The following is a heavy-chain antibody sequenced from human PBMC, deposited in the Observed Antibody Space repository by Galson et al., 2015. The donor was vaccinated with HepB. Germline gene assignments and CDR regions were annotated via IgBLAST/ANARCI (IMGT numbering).Heavy chain of an antibody. D-gene: IGHD6-19*01. J-gene: IGHJ2*01. CDR3: TTFSGWDGGWYFDL. V-gene: IGHV3-15*01. Sequence: SLRLSCAASGFTFSNAWMSWVRQAPGKGLEWVGRIKSKTDGGTTDYAAPVKGRFTISRDDSKNTLYLQMNSLKTEDTAVYYCTTFSGWDGGWYFDLWGRGTLVTVSS. CDR1: GFTFSNAW. CDR2: IKSKTDGGTT.